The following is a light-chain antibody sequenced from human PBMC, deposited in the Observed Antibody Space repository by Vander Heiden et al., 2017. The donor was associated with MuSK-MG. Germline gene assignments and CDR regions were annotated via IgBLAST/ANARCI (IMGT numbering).Light chain of an antibody. CDR2: EVS. J-gene: IGLJ1*01. CDR3: SSYTSSSTTCV. CDR1: SSDVGGYNY. V-gene: IGLV2-14*01. Sequence: QSALTQPASVSGSPGQSITIPCTGTSSDVGGYNYVSWYQQHPGKAPKLMIYEVSNRPSGVSNRFSGSKSGNTASLTISGLQAEDEADYYCSSYTSSSTTCVFGTGTKVTGL.